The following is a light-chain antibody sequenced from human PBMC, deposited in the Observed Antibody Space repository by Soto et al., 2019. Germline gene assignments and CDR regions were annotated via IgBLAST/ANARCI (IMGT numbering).Light chain of an antibody. Sequence: QSVLTQPPSASGSAGQSVTISCTGTSSDVGGYDYVSWYQQHPGKAPKLMIYEVTIRPSGVSDRFSGSKSGNTASLTVSGLQAEDEADYYCSSYTGGNPSYVSGNGTKVTVL. J-gene: IGLJ1*01. V-gene: IGLV2-8*01. CDR2: EVT. CDR3: SSYTGGNPSYV. CDR1: SSDVGGYDY.